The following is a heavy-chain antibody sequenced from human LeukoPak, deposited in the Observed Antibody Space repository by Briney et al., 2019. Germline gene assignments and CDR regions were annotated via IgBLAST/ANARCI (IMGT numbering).Heavy chain of an antibody. CDR3: ARAGVDSSGYYYQGFDY. Sequence: GGSLRLSCAASGFTFSSYSMNCVRQAPGKGLEWVSSISSSSSYIYYADSVKGRFTISRDNAKNSLYLQVNSLTAEDAAVYYCARAGVDSSGYYYQGFDYWGQGTQVTVSS. CDR1: GFTFSSYS. D-gene: IGHD3-3*01. CDR2: ISSSSSYI. J-gene: IGHJ4*02. V-gene: IGHV3-21*01.